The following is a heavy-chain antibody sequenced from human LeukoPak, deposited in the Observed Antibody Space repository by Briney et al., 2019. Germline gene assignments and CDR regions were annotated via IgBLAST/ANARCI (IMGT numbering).Heavy chain of an antibody. J-gene: IGHJ4*02. CDR2: IRYDGSNK. CDR1: GFTFSSYG. Sequence: PGGSLRLSCAASGFTFSSYGMHWVRQAPGKGLEWVAFIRYDGSNKYYADSVKGRFTISRDNAKNSLYLQMNSLRAEDTAVYYCARDLSESGYYDFWSGYSALDYWGQGTLVTVSS. CDR3: ARDLSESGYYDFWSGYSALDY. V-gene: IGHV3-30*02. D-gene: IGHD3-3*01.